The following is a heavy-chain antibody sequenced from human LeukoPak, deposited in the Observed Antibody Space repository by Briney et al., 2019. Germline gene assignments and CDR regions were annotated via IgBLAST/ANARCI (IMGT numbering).Heavy chain of an antibody. CDR2: MSRSADII. V-gene: IGHV3-48*01. Sequence: GGSLRLSCAASGFTFSDYNMNCGRQVPGKGLESVSYMSRSADIIYYADSVKGRFTISREHAKNSLYLQMHSLRAEDTAVYYCARDVYYGPGSPRLDYWGQGTLVPVSS. CDR1: GFTFSDYN. D-gene: IGHD3-10*01. CDR3: ARDVYYGPGSPRLDY. J-gene: IGHJ4*02.